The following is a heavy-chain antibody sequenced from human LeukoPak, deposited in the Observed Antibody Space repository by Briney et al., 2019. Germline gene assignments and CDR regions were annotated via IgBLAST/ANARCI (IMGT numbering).Heavy chain of an antibody. Sequence: GGSLRLSCAASGFTFSSYGMHWVRQAPGKGLEWVAVIWYDGSNKCYADSVKGRFTISRDNSKNTLYLQMNSLRAEDTAVYYCARDQRVAYSSSWYGGAFDIWGQGTMVTVSS. CDR1: GFTFSSYG. J-gene: IGHJ3*02. V-gene: IGHV3-33*01. D-gene: IGHD6-13*01. CDR3: ARDQRVAYSSSWYGGAFDI. CDR2: IWYDGSNK.